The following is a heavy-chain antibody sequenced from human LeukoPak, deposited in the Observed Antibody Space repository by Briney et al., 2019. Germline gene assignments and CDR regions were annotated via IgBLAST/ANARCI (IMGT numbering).Heavy chain of an antibody. CDR2: ISAYNGNT. J-gene: IGHJ3*02. D-gene: IGHD3-3*01. CDR3: ARDSYDFWSGYFGKDAFDI. CDR1: GYTFTSYG. V-gene: IGHV1-18*01. Sequence: ASVKVSCKASGYTFTSYGISRVRQAPGQGLEWMGWISAYNGNTNYAQKLQGRVTMTTDTSTSTAYMELRSLRSDDTAVYYCARDSYDFWSGYFGKDAFDIWGQGTMVTVSS.